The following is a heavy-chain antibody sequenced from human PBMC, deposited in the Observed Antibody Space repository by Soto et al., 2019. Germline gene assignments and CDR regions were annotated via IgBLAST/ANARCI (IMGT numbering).Heavy chain of an antibody. CDR3: ARDSSGWPDFDY. D-gene: IGHD6-19*01. J-gene: IGHJ4*02. CDR2: ISSSSSYI. CDR1: GFTFSSYS. Sequence: EVQLVESGGGLVKPGGPLRLSCAASGFTFSSYSMNWVRQAPGKGLEWVSSISSSSSYIYYADSVKGRFTISRDNAKNSLYLQMNSLRAEDTAVYYCARDSSGWPDFDYWGQGTLVTVSS. V-gene: IGHV3-21*01.